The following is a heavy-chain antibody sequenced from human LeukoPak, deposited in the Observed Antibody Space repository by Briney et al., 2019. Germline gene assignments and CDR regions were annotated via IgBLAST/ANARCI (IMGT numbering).Heavy chain of an antibody. D-gene: IGHD3-16*02. J-gene: IGHJ4*02. V-gene: IGHV1-46*01. CDR1: GYTFTSYY. Sequence: ASVKVSCKASGYTFTSYYMHWVRQAPGQGLEWMGIINPSGGSTSYAQKFQGRVTMTRDTSISTAYMELSRLRSDDTAVYYCASTRHYVWGSYRYWGQGTLVTVSP. CDR3: ASTRHYVWGSYRY. CDR2: INPSGGST.